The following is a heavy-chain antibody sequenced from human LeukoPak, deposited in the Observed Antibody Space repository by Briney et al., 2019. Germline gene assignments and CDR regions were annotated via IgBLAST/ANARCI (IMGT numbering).Heavy chain of an antibody. Sequence: SETLSPTCAVYGGSFSGYYWSWIRQPPGKGLEWIGEINHSGSTNYNPSLKSRVTISVDTSKNQFSLKLSSVTAADTAVYYCARGSPPITMVRGVIPYGMDVWGKGTTVTVSS. CDR3: ARGSPPITMVRGVIPYGMDV. CDR1: GGSFSGYY. D-gene: IGHD3-10*01. CDR2: INHSGST. J-gene: IGHJ6*04. V-gene: IGHV4-34*01.